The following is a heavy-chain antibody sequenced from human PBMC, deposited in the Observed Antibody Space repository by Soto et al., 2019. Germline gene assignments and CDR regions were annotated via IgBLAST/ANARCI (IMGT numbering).Heavy chain of an antibody. CDR3: ANRRRGDTRLDYTGLNV. CDR1: GFSLSTTGEG. CDR2: VHWNDAT. V-gene: IGHV2-5*01. D-gene: IGHD4-4*01. J-gene: IGHJ6*04. Sequence: QITLKEAGPTLVKPTQPLTLTCTFSGFSLSTTGEGVFWIRQPPGKAPGWLALVHWNDATRYSPSLRPRLTIRKDTYGNQGVLSLTILDPVETGTYCSANRRRGDTRLDYTGLNVWGEGTSVNVAA.